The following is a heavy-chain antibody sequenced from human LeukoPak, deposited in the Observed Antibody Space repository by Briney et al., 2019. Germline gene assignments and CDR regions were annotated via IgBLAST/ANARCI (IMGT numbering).Heavy chain of an antibody. D-gene: IGHD2-2*01. V-gene: IGHV1-2*02. Sequence: ASVKVSCKASGYTFTGYYMHWVRQAPGQGLEWMGWINPNSGGTNYAQKFQGRVTMTRDTSISTAYMELSRLRSDDTAVYYCARGGVYCSSTSYYSTAFGYWGQGTLVTVSS. J-gene: IGHJ4*02. CDR2: INPNSGGT. CDR1: GYTFTGYY. CDR3: ARGGVYCSSTSYYSTAFGY.